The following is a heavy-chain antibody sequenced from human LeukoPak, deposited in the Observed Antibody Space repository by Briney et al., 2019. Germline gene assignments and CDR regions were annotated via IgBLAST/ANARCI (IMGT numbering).Heavy chain of an antibody. Sequence: GGSLRLSCAPSGFTFRNYAMHWVRQAPGKGLEWVAVISYAGSNEHYADSVKGRFTISRDNSKNTLFLQMNSLRAEDTAVYYCARGDFRWEMATTIAFDIWGQGTMVTVSS. CDR2: ISYAGSNE. CDR3: ARGDFRWEMATTIAFDI. CDR1: GFTFRNYA. J-gene: IGHJ3*02. V-gene: IGHV3-30*04. D-gene: IGHD5-24*01.